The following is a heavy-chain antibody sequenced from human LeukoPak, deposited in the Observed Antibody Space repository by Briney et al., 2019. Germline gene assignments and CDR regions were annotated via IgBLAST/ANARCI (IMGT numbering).Heavy chain of an antibody. CDR1: GLTFISYW. D-gene: IGHD6-19*01. Sequence: PGGSLRLACAAAGLTFISYWMPGVRHAPGKGLLWVSGVNSDGSSTTYADSVKGRFTISRDNAKNTLYLQMNSLRAEDTAVYYCARGSTQYSSGWYGLDYWGQGTLVTVSS. V-gene: IGHV3-74*01. J-gene: IGHJ4*02. CDR2: VNSDGSST. CDR3: ARGSTQYSSGWYGLDY.